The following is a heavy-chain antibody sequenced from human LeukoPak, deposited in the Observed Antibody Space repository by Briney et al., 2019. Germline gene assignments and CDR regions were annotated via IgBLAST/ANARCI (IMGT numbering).Heavy chain of an antibody. CDR3: VREASGVSSSAFDV. CDR2: INSDGTNT. Sequence: GGSLRLSCAASGFTFSSYWMSWVRQAPGKGLVWVSRINSDGTNTDYADPVKGRFTISRDNAKNTLYMQTNSLRVDDTAVYYCVREASGVSSSAFDVWGQGAMVTVSS. V-gene: IGHV3-74*01. CDR1: GFTFSSYW. J-gene: IGHJ3*01. D-gene: IGHD1-26*01.